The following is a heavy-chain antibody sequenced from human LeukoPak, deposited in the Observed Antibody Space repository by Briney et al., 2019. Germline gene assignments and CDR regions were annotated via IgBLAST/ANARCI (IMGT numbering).Heavy chain of an antibody. CDR2: IYYSGST. CDR3: ARVVTRGDAFDI. J-gene: IGHJ3*02. D-gene: IGHD4-23*01. CDR1: GGSISSSSYY. V-gene: IGHV4-39*07. Sequence: PSETLSLTCTVSGGSISSSSYYWGWIRQPPGKGLEWIGSIYYSGSTYYNPSLKSRVTISVDTSKNQFSLKLSSVAAADTAVYYCARVVTRGDAFDIWGQGTMVTVSS.